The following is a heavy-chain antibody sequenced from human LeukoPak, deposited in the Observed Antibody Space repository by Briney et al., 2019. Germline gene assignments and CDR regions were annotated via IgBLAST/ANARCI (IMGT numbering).Heavy chain of an antibody. Sequence: PGGSLRLSCAASGFTVSSNYMSWVRQAPGKGLEWVSVIYSGGSTYYADSVKGRFTISRDNSKNTLYLQMKSLRAEDTAVYYCAKDDGSGSYYIYYGMDVWGQGTTVTVSS. CDR3: AKDDGSGSYYIYYGMDV. CDR2: IYSGGST. V-gene: IGHV3-53*01. J-gene: IGHJ6*02. CDR1: GFTVSSNY. D-gene: IGHD3-10*01.